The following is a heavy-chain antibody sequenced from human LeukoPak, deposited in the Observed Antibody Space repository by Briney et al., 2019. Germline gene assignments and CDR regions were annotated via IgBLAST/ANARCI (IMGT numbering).Heavy chain of an antibody. CDR2: ISAYNGNT. Sequence: ASVKVSCKAPGYTFTSYGISWVRQAPGQGLEWMGWISAYNGNTNYAQKLQGRVTMTTDTSTSTAYMELRSLRSDDTAVYYCARDGRGAGGLQGFDPWGQGTLVTVSS. J-gene: IGHJ5*02. CDR3: ARDGRGAGGLQGFDP. CDR1: GYTFTSYG. V-gene: IGHV1-18*04. D-gene: IGHD3-10*01.